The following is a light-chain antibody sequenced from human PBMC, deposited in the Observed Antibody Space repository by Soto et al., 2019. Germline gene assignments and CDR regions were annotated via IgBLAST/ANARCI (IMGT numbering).Light chain of an antibody. V-gene: IGKV3-20*01. CDR2: GTS. CDR1: QSVSSSY. J-gene: IGKJ4*01. CDR3: QQYGTSALT. Sequence: IVLTQSPGTVSLSRGERATLSCRASQSVSSSYLVWYQQRPGQPPRLLIYGTSTRAAGISDRFSGSGSGTDFTLTIYRLEPGDSAVYYCQQYGTSALTFGGGTKV.